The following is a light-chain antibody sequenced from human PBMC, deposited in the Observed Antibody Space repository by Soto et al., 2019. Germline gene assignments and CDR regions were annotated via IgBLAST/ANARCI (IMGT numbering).Light chain of an antibody. Sequence: EIVLTQSPATLYLSPGERATLSCRASQSVSSYLAWYQQKPGQAPRLLIYDASNRATGIPARFSGSGSGTDFTLAISSLEPEDFAVYYCQRRSNWPPSTFGGGTKVEIK. V-gene: IGKV3-11*01. J-gene: IGKJ4*01. CDR3: QRRSNWPPST. CDR1: QSVSSY. CDR2: DAS.